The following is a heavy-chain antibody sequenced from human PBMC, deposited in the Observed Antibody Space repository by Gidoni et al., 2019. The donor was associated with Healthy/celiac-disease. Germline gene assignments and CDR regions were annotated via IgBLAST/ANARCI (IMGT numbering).Heavy chain of an antibody. Sequence: VQLLESGGDLVQPGGSLRLSCAASGFTFSSYAMSWVRQAPGMGLEWVSAISGSGCSTYYADSVKGRFTISRDNSKNTLYLQMNSLRAEDTAVYYCAKDLATIFGVVTPFDDWGQGTLVTVSS. CDR2: ISGSGCST. CDR3: AKDLATIFGVVTPFDD. D-gene: IGHD3-3*01. V-gene: IGHV3-23*01. J-gene: IGHJ4*02. CDR1: GFTFSSYA.